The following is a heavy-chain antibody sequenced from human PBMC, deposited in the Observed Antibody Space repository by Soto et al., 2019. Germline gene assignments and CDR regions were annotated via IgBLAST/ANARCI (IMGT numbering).Heavy chain of an antibody. CDR1: GGSVSSGSYY. CDR3: ASVTRTCICSSCCRHPYGMDF. V-gene: IGHV4-61*01. CDR2: IYYSGST. D-gene: IGHD2-15*01. Sequence: SETLSLTCTVSGGSVSSGSYYWSWIRQPPGKGLEWIGYIYYSGSTNYNPSLKSRVTISVDTSKNQFSLKLSSVTAADTAVYYCASVTRTCICSSCCRHPYGMDFRGQGTT. J-gene: IGHJ6*02.